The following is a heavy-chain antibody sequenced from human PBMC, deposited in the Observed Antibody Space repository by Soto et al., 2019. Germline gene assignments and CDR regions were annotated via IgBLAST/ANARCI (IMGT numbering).Heavy chain of an antibody. CDR3: AGALGCSGGSCYERGVIYYYYYMDV. V-gene: IGHV1-69*02. D-gene: IGHD2-15*01. CDR2: IIPILGIA. CDR1: GGTFSSYT. Sequence: ASVKVSCKASGGTFSSYTISWVRQAPGQGLEWMGRIIPILGIANYAQKFQGRVTITADKSTSTAYMELSSLRSEDTAVYYCAGALGCSGGSCYERGVIYYYYYMDVWGKGTTVTVSS. J-gene: IGHJ6*03.